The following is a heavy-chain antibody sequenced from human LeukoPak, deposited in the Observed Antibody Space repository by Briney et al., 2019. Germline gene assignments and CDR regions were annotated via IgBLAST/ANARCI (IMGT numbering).Heavy chain of an antibody. Sequence: GGSLRLSCAASGFTFSSYAMHWVRQAPGKGLEWMAVISYDGSNKYYADSVKGRFTISRDNSKNTLYLQMNSLRAEDTAVYYCARDNYDSSGPYYFDYWGQGTLVTVSS. CDR2: ISYDGSNK. J-gene: IGHJ4*02. D-gene: IGHD3-22*01. V-gene: IGHV3-30*04. CDR1: GFTFSSYA. CDR3: ARDNYDSSGPYYFDY.